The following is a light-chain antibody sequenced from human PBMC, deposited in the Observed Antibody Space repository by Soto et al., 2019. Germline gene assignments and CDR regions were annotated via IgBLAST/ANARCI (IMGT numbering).Light chain of an antibody. Sequence: QSVLTQPASVSGSPGQTITISCTGTSSDIGLFDYVSWYQQHPGKTPKLIIYDVRDRPSGISDRFSGSKSGNTASLTISGLQAGDEGAYYCSSYTDYSTLVFGGGTKLTVL. CDR1: SSDIGLFDY. CDR3: SSYTDYSTLV. V-gene: IGLV2-14*03. J-gene: IGLJ2*01. CDR2: DVR.